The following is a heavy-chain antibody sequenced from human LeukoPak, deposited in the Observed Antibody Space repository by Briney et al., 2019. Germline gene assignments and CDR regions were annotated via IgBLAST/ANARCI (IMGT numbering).Heavy chain of an antibody. D-gene: IGHD2-2*01. J-gene: IGHJ6*03. V-gene: IGHV3-9*01. CDR3: AKGKSIASLWYMDV. CDR2: ITWDSGTI. Sequence: PGRSLRLSCEASGFSLGDYAMHWVRQIPGKGLEWVSGITWDSGTIDYAGSVRGRFTISRDNAKNSLYLQMNTLRPEDTAIYYCAKGKSIASLWYMDVCGKGTTVIVSS. CDR1: GFSLGDYA.